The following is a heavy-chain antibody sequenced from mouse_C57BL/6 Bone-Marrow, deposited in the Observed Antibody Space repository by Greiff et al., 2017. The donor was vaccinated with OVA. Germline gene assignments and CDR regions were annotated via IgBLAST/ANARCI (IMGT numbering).Heavy chain of an antibody. J-gene: IGHJ3*01. Sequence: EVQLVESVAELVRPGASVKLSCTASGFNIKNTYMHWVKQRPEQGLEWIGRIDPANGNTKYAPKFQGKATITADTSSNTAYLQLSSLTSEDTAIYYCARNMNMGWLLPFAYWGQGTLVTVSA. CDR3: ARNMNMGWLLPFAY. CDR2: IDPANGNT. V-gene: IGHV14-3*01. CDR1: GFNIKNTY. D-gene: IGHD2-3*01.